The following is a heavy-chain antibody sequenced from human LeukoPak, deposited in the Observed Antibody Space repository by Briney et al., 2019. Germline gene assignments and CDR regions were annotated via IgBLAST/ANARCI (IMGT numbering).Heavy chain of an antibody. J-gene: IGHJ4*02. CDR3: AKARLLWDIVVVPAGY. D-gene: IGHD2-2*01. CDR1: GFTFSSYG. V-gene: IGHV3-30*02. Sequence: GGSLRLSCAASGFTFSSYGMHWVRQAPGKGLEWVAFIRYDGSNKYYADSVKGRFTISRDNSKNTLYLQMNSLRAEDTAVYYCAKARLLWDIVVVPAGYWGQGTLVTVSS. CDR2: IRYDGSNK.